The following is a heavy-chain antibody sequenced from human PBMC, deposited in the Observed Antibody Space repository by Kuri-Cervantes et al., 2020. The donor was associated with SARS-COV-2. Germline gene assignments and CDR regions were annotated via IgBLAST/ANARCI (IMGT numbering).Heavy chain of an antibody. V-gene: IGHV4-59*12. D-gene: IGHD7-27*01. CDR1: GGSISSYY. Sequence: SETLSLTCTVPGGSISSYYWSWIRQPPGKGLEWIGYIYYSGSTNYNPSLKSRVTISVDTSKNQLSLKLSSVTAADTAVYYCARNLTGGDDAFDIWGQGTMVTVSS. CDR3: ARNLTGGDDAFDI. CDR2: IYYSGST. J-gene: IGHJ3*02.